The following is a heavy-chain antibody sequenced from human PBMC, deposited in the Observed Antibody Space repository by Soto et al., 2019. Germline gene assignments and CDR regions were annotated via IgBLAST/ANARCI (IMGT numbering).Heavy chain of an antibody. D-gene: IGHD3-22*01. Sequence: GGSLRLSCAASGFTFDDYAMHWVRQAPGKGLEWVSGISWNSGSIGYADSVKGRFTISRDNAKNSLYLQMNSLRAEDTALYYCAKDSLSHSYDSSPFDYWGQGTLVTVSS. CDR3: AKDSLSHSYDSSPFDY. CDR1: GFTFDDYA. J-gene: IGHJ4*02. V-gene: IGHV3-9*01. CDR2: ISWNSGSI.